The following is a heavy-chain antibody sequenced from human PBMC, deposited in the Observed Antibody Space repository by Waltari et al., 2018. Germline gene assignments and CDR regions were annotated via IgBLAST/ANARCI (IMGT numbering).Heavy chain of an antibody. CDR2: IYPGDSET. CDR3: ARQSRSSDWYDY. Sequence: EVQLVQSGVEVKKPGESLKISCLGSGYKFSSYWIAWGRQVPGKGLEWVGIIYPGDSETRYSPSFQGQVTMSVDKSATTAYLQWTNMKASDTAMYYCARQSRSSDWYDYWGQGTLITVSS. D-gene: IGHD3-9*01. J-gene: IGHJ4*02. CDR1: GYKFSSYW. V-gene: IGHV5-51*01.